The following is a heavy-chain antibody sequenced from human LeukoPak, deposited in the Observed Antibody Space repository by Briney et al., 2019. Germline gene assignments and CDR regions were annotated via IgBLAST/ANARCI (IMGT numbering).Heavy chain of an antibody. CDR3: ASRSYYYDSSGYPRTNWFDP. J-gene: IGHJ5*02. V-gene: IGHV3-48*01. CDR2: ISSSSTI. Sequence: GGSLRLSCAASGFTFSSYSMNWVRQAPGKGPEWVSYISSSSTIYYADSVKGRFTISRDNAKNSLYLQMNSLRAEDTAVYYRASRSYYYDSSGYPRTNWFDPWGQGTLVTVSS. D-gene: IGHD3-22*01. CDR1: GFTFSSYS.